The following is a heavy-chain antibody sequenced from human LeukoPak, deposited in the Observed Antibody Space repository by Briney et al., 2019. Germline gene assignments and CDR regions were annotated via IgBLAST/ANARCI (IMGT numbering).Heavy chain of an antibody. CDR1: GFTFSSYW. CDR3: ARAKVTYYDFWSGYTYYYYMDV. J-gene: IGHJ6*03. CDR2: IKQDGSEK. V-gene: IGHV3-7*01. Sequence: GGTLRLSCAASGFTFSSYWMSWVRQAPGKGLEWVANIKQDGSEKYYVDSVKGRFTISRDNAKNSLYLQMNSLRAEDTAVYYCARAKVTYYDFWSGYTYYYYMDVWGKGTTVTVSS. D-gene: IGHD3-3*01.